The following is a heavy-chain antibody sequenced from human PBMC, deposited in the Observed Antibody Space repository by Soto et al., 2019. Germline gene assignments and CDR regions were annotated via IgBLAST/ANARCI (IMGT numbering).Heavy chain of an antibody. CDR1: GFTFSSYE. CDR3: ARRYGGNPYYYYYGMDV. Sequence: EVQLVESGGGLVQPGGSLRLSCAASGFTFSSYEMNWVRQAPGKGLEWVSYISSSGSTIYYADSVKGRFTISRDNAKNSLYLQMNSLRAEDTAVYYCARRYGGNPYYYYYGMDVWGQGTTVTVSS. V-gene: IGHV3-48*03. J-gene: IGHJ6*02. CDR2: ISSSGSTI. D-gene: IGHD4-17*01.